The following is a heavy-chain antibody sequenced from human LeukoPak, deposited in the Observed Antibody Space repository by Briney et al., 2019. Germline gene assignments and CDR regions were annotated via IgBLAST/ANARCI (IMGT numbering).Heavy chain of an antibody. CDR1: GFTLSNYW. CDR2: IKSKTDGGTK. Sequence: GGSLRLSCAASGFTLSNYWMSWARQAPGKGLEWVGRIKSKTDGGTKDYAAPVKGRITISRDDSKNTLYLQMNSLKTEDTAVYYCTTDAVEWELPYFDYWGQGTLVTVSS. V-gene: IGHV3-15*01. J-gene: IGHJ4*02. CDR3: TTDAVEWELPYFDY. D-gene: IGHD1-26*01.